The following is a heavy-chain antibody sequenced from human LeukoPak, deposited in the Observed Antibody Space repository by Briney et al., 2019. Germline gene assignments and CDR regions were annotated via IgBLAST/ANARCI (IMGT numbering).Heavy chain of an antibody. CDR1: GFTFSSYA. V-gene: IGHV3-23*01. D-gene: IGHD4-23*01. Sequence: GGSLRLSCAASGFTFSSYAMSWVRQAPGKGLEWVSAISGSGGSTYYTDSVKGRFTISRDNSENTLYLQMNSLRAEDTAVYYCAKEIRWQNWFDPWGQGTLVTVSS. CDR2: ISGSGGST. J-gene: IGHJ5*02. CDR3: AKEIRWQNWFDP.